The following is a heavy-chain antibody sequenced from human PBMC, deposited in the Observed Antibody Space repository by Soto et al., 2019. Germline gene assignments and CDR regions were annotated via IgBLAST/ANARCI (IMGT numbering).Heavy chain of an antibody. CDR3: AKARAKYYDFWSGYPVDY. CDR1: GFTFSSYA. D-gene: IGHD3-3*01. J-gene: IGHJ4*02. Sequence: PGGSLRLSCAASGFTFSSYAMSWVRQAPGKGREWVSAISGSGGSTYYADSVKGRFTISRDNSKNTLYLQMNSLRAEDTAVYYCAKARAKYYDFWSGYPVDYWGQGT. V-gene: IGHV3-23*01. CDR2: ISGSGGST.